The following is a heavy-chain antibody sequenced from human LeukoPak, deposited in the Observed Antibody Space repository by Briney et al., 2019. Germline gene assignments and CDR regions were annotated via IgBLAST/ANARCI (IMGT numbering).Heavy chain of an antibody. Sequence: GGSLRLSCAASGFTFSSYTMNWVRQAPGKGLEWVSYISSSSSYIYYADSVKGRFTISRDNAENSLYLQMNSLSAEDTAVYYCARGSEGYCSGGGCYYGMDVWGQGTTVTVSS. CDR3: ARGSEGYCSGGGCYYGMDV. CDR2: ISSSSSYI. CDR1: GFTFSSYT. J-gene: IGHJ6*01. D-gene: IGHD2-15*01. V-gene: IGHV3-21*01.